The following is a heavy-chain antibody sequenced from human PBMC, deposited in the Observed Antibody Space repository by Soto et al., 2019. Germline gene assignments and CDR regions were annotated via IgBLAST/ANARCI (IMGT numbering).Heavy chain of an antibody. CDR1: FTFSMYS. V-gene: IGHV3-21*06. D-gene: IGHD1-26*01. J-gene: IGHJ5*02. CDR2: ISSGSAYI. CDR3: ARDQGGSYDSWFDP. Sequence: PGGSLRLSCTFTFSMYSMNWVRQAPGKGLEWVASISSGSAYIKYAESVKGRFTISRDNAKNSLHLQMNSLRAEDTAIYHCARDQGGSYDSWFDPWGQGT.